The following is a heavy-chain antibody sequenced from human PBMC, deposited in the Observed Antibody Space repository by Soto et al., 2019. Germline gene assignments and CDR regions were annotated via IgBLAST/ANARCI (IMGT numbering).Heavy chain of an antibody. V-gene: IGHV3-30*18. CDR3: AKELLWFGPHGYYYGMDV. CDR2: ISYDGSNK. J-gene: IGHJ6*02. D-gene: IGHD3-10*01. Sequence: GGSLRLSCAASGFTFSSYGMHWVRQAPGKGLEWVAVISYDGSNKYYADTVKGRFTISRDNSKNTLYLQMNSLRAEDTAVYYCAKELLWFGPHGYYYGMDVWGQGTTVTVSS. CDR1: GFTFSSYG.